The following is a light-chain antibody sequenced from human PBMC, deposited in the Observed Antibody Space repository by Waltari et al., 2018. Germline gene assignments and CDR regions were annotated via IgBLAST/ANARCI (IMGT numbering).Light chain of an antibody. CDR3: ATWDDSLNAWI. V-gene: IGLV1-44*01. Sequence: QSLLTQPPSISGAPGQRVTISCSGGSSNIGRNSVNWYEQVPGTAPKLLMYRRDQRPSGVSDRFSGSKSGTSASLAIIGLLSADEADYICATWDDSLNAWIFGGGTKLTVL. J-gene: IGLJ2*01. CDR2: RRD. CDR1: SSNIGRNS.